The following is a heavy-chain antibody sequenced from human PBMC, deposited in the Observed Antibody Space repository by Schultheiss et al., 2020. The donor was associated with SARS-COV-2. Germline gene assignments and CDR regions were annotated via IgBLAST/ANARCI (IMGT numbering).Heavy chain of an antibody. D-gene: IGHD4-11*01. CDR1: GGSFSGYY. CDR2: IYYSGST. CDR3: ARVAVTTRVFDY. J-gene: IGHJ4*02. V-gene: IGHV4-31*11. Sequence: SETLSLTCAVYGGSFSGYYWSWIRQHPGKGLEWIGYIYYSGSTYYNPSLKSRVTISVDTSKNQFSLKLSSVTAADTAVYYCARVAVTTRVFDYWGQGTLVTGSS.